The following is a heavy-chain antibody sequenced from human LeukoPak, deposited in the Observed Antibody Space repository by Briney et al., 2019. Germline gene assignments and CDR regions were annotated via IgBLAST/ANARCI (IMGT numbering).Heavy chain of an antibody. CDR2: LSPGGGSS. D-gene: IGHD3-16*01. V-gene: IGHV3-23*01. J-gene: IGHJ4*02. Sequence: LPGGSLRLSCAASGYTFSSYGMAWVRQAPGKGLEWVSGLSPGGGSSRHADSVNGRITISRDDSKTTVYLQINSLGDEDAAEYYCAKKIVPGIYVPDYWGEGTLVTVSS. CDR1: GYTFSSYG. CDR3: AKKIVPGIYVPDY.